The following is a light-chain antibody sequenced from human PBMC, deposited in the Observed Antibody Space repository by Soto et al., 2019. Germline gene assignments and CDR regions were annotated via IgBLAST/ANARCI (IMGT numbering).Light chain of an antibody. CDR1: RGHSSYA. CDR2: LNSDGSH. J-gene: IGLJ3*02. CDR3: QTWGTGINWV. V-gene: IGLV4-69*01. Sequence: QLVLTQSPSASASLGASVKLTCTLSRGHSSYAIAWHQQQPEKGPRYLMKLNSDGSHSKGDGIPDRFSGSSSGAERYLTISSLQSEDEADYYCQTWGTGINWVFGGGTKLTVL.